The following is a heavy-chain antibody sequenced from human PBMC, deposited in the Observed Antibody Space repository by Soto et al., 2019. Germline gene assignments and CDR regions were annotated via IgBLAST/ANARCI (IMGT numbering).Heavy chain of an antibody. Sequence: SETLSLTCTVSGGSISSYYWSWIRQPPGKGLEWIGYIYYSGSTNYNPSLKSRVTISVDTSKNQFSLKLSSVTAADTAVYYCARDLRGDYENWFDPWGQGTLVTVSS. CDR3: ARDLRGDYENWFDP. CDR1: GGSISSYY. CDR2: IYYSGST. D-gene: IGHD4-17*01. J-gene: IGHJ5*02. V-gene: IGHV4-59*01.